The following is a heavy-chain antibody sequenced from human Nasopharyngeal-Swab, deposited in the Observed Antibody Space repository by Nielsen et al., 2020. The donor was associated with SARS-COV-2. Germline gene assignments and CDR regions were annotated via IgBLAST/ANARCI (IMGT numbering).Heavy chain of an antibody. CDR3: ASIAAAGAPGY. Sequence: WLRQPPGTRLEWVGIIYYSGSSYYNPSLKSRVTISVDTSKNQFSLKLSSVTAADTAVYYCASIAAAGAPGYWGQGTLVTVSS. CDR2: IYYSGSS. D-gene: IGHD6-13*01. V-gene: IGHV4-39*01. J-gene: IGHJ4*02.